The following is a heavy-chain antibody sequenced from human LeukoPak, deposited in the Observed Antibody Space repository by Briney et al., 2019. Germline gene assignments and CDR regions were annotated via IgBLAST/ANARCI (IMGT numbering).Heavy chain of an antibody. CDR3: ARESGALDY. CDR1: GFTFSSYA. V-gene: IGHV3-30*04. Sequence: GGSLRLSCAASGFTFSSYAMHWVRQAPGKGLEWVAVISYDGRNKYYADSVKGRFTISRDNSKNTLYLQMNSLRAEDTAVYYCARESGALDYWGQGTLVTVSS. CDR2: ISYDGRNK. J-gene: IGHJ4*02. D-gene: IGHD3-10*01.